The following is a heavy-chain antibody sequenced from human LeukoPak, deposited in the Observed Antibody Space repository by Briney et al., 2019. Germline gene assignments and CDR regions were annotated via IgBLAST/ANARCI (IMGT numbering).Heavy chain of an antibody. V-gene: IGHV3-15*01. J-gene: IGHJ4*02. Sequence: GGSLRLSCAASGFTFSNAWMSWVRQAPGKGLEWVGRIKIKTDGATTDYAAPVNGRFTISRDDSKNTLYLQMNSLRAEDTAVYYCAKDGPEPYIAVAGRYFDYWGRGTLVTVSS. CDR1: GFTFSNAW. CDR2: IKIKTDGATT. D-gene: IGHD6-19*01. CDR3: AKDGPEPYIAVAGRYFDY.